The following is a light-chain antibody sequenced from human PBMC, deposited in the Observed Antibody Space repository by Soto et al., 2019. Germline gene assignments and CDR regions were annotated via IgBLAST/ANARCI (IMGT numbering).Light chain of an antibody. J-gene: IGKJ4*01. CDR3: QHRSDWPST. CDR2: DAS. CDR1: QSVGSY. V-gene: IGKV3-11*01. Sequence: EIVLTQSPATLSLSPGDRATLSCRASQSVGSYLGWYQQRPGQAPRLLIYDASNRATGIPARFSGSGSGTDFTLSISILEHEDFDVYFCQHRSDWPSTFGGGTKVEIK.